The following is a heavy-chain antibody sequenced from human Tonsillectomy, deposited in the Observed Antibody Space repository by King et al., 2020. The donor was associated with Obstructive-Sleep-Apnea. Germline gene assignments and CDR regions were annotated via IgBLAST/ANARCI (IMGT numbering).Heavy chain of an antibody. CDR3: ARESSIAAPPFDY. D-gene: IGHD6-6*01. J-gene: IGHJ4*02. Sequence: QLVQSGAEVKKPGSSVKVSCKASGGTFSSYGISWVRQAPGQGLEWMGGIIPFLGIANYAQKFQGRVTITADKSTSTAYMELSSLRSEDTAVYYCARESSIAAPPFDYWGQGTLVTVSS. CDR1: GGTFSSYG. V-gene: IGHV1-69*09. CDR2: IIPFLGIA.